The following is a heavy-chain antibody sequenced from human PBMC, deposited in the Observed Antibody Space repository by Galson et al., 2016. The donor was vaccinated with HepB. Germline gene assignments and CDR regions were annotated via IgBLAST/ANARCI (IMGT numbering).Heavy chain of an antibody. D-gene: IGHD2-21*02. J-gene: IGHJ4*02. Sequence: SCKASGYTFSTYAIHWVRQAPGQSLEWMGWINGGNGNTKFSHKFQGRVSFTSDTPASTAYMELRSLRSEDTRVCYCARGTDETGREGDCTLDYWGQGTLVTVSS. CDR2: INGGNGNT. CDR1: GYTFSTYA. V-gene: IGHV1-3*01. CDR3: ARGTDETGREGDCTLDY.